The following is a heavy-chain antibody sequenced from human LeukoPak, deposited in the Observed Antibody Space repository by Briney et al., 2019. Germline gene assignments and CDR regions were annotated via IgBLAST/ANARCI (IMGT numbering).Heavy chain of an antibody. Sequence: GGSLRLSCAASGFTFSSYAMSWVRQAPGKGLEWVSAISGSGGSTYYADSVKGRFTISRDNSKNTLYLQMNSLRAEDTAVYYCAKSNSGLWFGELSYLKWGQGTLVTVSS. CDR3: AKSNSGLWFGELSYLK. CDR1: GFTFSSYA. V-gene: IGHV3-23*01. J-gene: IGHJ4*02. CDR2: ISGSGGST. D-gene: IGHD3-10*01.